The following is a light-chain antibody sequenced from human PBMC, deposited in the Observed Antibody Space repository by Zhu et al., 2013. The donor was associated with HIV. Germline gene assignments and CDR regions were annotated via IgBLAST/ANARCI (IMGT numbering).Light chain of an antibody. V-gene: IGLV2-18*02. CDR1: SSDIGTYNR. CDR2: EVT. Sequence: QSALTQPPSVSGSPEQTVTISCTGTSSDIGTYNRVSWYQQPPGTAPKLIIYEVTNRPSGVPDRFSGTKSGNTAYLTISDLQAEDEADYYCSSYTSTSTLVFGGGTKLTVL. CDR3: SSYTSTSTLV. J-gene: IGLJ2*01.